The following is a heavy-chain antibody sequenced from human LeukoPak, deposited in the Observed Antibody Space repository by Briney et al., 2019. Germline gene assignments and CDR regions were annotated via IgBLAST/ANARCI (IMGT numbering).Heavy chain of an antibody. CDR3: AKVEYCSSTSCYESVTFDY. CDR2: ISGSGGST. J-gene: IGHJ4*02. CDR1: GFTFSSYA. Sequence: GGSLRLSCAASGFTFSSYAMSWVRQAPGKGLEWVSAISGSGGSTYYADSVKGRFTISRDNSKNTLYLQINSLRAEDTAVYYCAKVEYCSSTSCYESVTFDYWGQETLVTVSS. D-gene: IGHD2-2*01. V-gene: IGHV3-23*01.